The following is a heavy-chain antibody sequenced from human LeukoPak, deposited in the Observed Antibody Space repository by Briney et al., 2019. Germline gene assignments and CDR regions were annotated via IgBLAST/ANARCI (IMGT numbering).Heavy chain of an antibody. J-gene: IGHJ4*02. CDR1: VYTFTSYA. CDR2: INAGNGNT. CDR3: AREGRAAMVPVDY. Sequence: GASVKVSCKASVYTFTSYAMHWVRQAPGQRLEWMGWINAGNGNTKYSQKFQGRVTITRDTSASTAYMELSSLRSEDTAVYYCAREGRAAMVPVDYWGQGTLVTVSS. D-gene: IGHD5-18*01. V-gene: IGHV1-3*01.